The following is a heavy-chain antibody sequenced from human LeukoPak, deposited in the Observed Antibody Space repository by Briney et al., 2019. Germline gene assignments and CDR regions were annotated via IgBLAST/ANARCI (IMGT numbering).Heavy chain of an antibody. Sequence: SETLSLTCTVSGGSVSSGSYYWSWIRQPPGMGLEWIGYIYYSGSTNYSPSLRSRVTISVDTSKNQFSLKLSSVTAADTAVYYCARDRGVLRFLEWLPTGAFDIWGQGTMVTVSS. V-gene: IGHV4-61*01. CDR3: ARDRGVLRFLEWLPTGAFDI. D-gene: IGHD3-3*01. J-gene: IGHJ3*02. CDR1: GGSVSSGSYY. CDR2: IYYSGST.